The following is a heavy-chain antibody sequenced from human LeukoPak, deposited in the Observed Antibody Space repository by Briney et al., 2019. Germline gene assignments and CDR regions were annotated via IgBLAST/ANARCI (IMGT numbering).Heavy chain of an antibody. CDR1: GFTFSSYA. Sequence: GESLRLSCAASGFTFSSYAMSGVRQAPGEGLEWVSGISTSGGSTSYADSVKGRFTISRDNPRNTLYMEMNSLRAEDTAVYSFAIMHPYYDGSGYWVQWGQGTLVTVSS. D-gene: IGHD3-22*01. J-gene: IGHJ4*02. CDR2: ISTSGGST. V-gene: IGHV3-23*01. CDR3: AIMHPYYDGSGYWVQ.